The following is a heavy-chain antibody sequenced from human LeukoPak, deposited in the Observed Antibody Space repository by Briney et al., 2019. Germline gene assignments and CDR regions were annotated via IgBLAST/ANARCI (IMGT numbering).Heavy chain of an antibody. CDR3: ARASISPTCGMDV. CDR2: INPSDSST. CDR1: GYTFTGYY. V-gene: IGHV1-46*01. J-gene: IGHJ6*02. D-gene: IGHD3-16*01. Sequence: ASVKVSCKASGYTFTGYYMHWVRQAPGQGLEWMGVINPSDSSTSYAPKFQGRVTMTRDTSTSTVYMDLSSLRSEDTAVYYCARASISPTCGMDVWSQGTTVTVSS.